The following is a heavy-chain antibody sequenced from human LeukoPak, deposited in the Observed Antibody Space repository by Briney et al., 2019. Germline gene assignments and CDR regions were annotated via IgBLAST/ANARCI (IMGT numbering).Heavy chain of an antibody. CDR1: GGSFSGYY. J-gene: IGHJ3*02. CDR2: IGHSGST. D-gene: IGHD6-13*01. CDR3: ARVKSNSWYYDAFDI. V-gene: IGHV4-34*01. Sequence: SETLSLTCTVYGGSFSGYYWTWIRQPPGKGLEWIGEIGHSGSTNYNPSLKSRVTISVDTSKNQFSLKLSSVTAADTAVYYCARVKSNSWYYDAFDIWGQGTMVTVSS.